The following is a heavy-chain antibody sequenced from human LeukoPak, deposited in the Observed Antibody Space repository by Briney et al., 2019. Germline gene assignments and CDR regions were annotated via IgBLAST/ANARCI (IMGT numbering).Heavy chain of an antibody. J-gene: IGHJ5*02. V-gene: IGHV4-34*01. D-gene: IGHD5-18*01. Sequence: SETLSLTCAVSGGSFSGYYWSWVRQPPGKGLEWIGEINHSGSTYYNPSLKSRVTISVHTSKNQFSLKLASVTAADTATYYCAKGAGGFSYYNWFDPWGQGTLVTVSS. CDR3: AKGAGGFSYYNWFDP. CDR2: INHSGST. CDR1: GGSFSGYY.